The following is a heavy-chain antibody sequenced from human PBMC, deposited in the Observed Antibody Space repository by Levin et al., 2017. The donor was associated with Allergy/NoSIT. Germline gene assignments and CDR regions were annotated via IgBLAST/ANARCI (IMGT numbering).Heavy chain of an antibody. CDR1: GFTISSTY. J-gene: IGHJ4*02. V-gene: IGHV3-53*01. CDR2: IYSDGTT. CDR3: AGRGGRPYYFDN. Sequence: PGGSLRLSCAASGFTISSTYMNWVRQAPGKGPEWVSIIYSDGTTYYADSVKGRFTISRDNSKNTLYLQMYNLRVEDTALYYCAGRGGRPYYFDNWGQGTLVTVSS. D-gene: IGHD2-15*01.